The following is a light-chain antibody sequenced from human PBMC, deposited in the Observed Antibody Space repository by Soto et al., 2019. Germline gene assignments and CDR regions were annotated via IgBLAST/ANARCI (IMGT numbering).Light chain of an antibody. CDR1: QSVSSN. CDR2: GAS. J-gene: IGKJ1*01. V-gene: IGKV3-15*01. Sequence: EIVLTQSPATLSLSPGERATLSCRASQSVSSNLAWYQQKPGQAPRLLIYGASTRATGIPARFSGSGSGTEFTLTISSLQSEDFAVYYCQQYNNWPPDLTFGQGTKVDI. CDR3: QQYNNWPPDLT.